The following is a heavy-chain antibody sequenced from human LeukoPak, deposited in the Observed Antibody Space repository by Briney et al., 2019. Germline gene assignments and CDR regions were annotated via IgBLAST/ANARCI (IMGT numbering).Heavy chain of an antibody. D-gene: IGHD2-15*01. J-gene: IGHJ6*02. CDR2: INHSGST. Sequence: SETLSLTCAVYGGSFSGYYWSWIRQPPGKGLEWIGEINHSGSTNYNPSLKSRVTISVDTSKNQFSLKLSSVTAADTAVYYCARDLGDGVDVWGQGTTVTVSS. CDR1: GGSFSGYY. V-gene: IGHV4-34*01. CDR3: ARDLGDGVDV.